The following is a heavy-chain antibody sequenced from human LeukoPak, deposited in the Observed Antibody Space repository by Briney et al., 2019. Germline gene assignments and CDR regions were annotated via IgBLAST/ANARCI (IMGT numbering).Heavy chain of an antibody. Sequence: SGTLSLTCAVSGGSISSSNWWSWVRQPLGKGPEWIGEIYHSGSTNYNPSLKSRVTMSVDMSMNQFSLKLSSVTAADTAVYYCARHGGVAAFDYWGQGALVSVSS. J-gene: IGHJ4*02. CDR2: IYHSGST. D-gene: IGHD6-19*01. V-gene: IGHV4-4*02. CDR1: GGSISSSNW. CDR3: ARHGGVAAFDY.